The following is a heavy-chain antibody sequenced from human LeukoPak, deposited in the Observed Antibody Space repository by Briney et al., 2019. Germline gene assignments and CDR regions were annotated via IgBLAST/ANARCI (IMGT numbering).Heavy chain of an antibody. Sequence: SETLSLTCTASGGSISTYYWSWIRQPPGKGLEWIGYIYYSGSTNYNPSLKSRVTISVDTSKNQFSLKLSSVTAADTAVYYCARHMTGTTYDYWGQGTLVTVSS. D-gene: IGHD1-7*01. CDR3: ARHMTGTTYDY. J-gene: IGHJ4*02. CDR1: GGSISTYY. V-gene: IGHV4-59*08. CDR2: IYYSGST.